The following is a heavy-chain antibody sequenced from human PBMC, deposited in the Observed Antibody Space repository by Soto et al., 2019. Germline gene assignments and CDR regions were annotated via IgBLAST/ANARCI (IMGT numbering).Heavy chain of an antibody. CDR3: ARDSMDYYGSGIFDY. V-gene: IGHV4-30-4*01. CDR2: IYYSGST. Sequence: SETLSLTCTVSGGSISSGDYYWSWIRQPPGKGLEWIGYIYYSGSTYYNPSLKSRVTISVDTSKNQFSLKLSSVTAADTAVYYCARDSMDYYGSGIFDYWGQGTLVTVSS. J-gene: IGHJ4*02. CDR1: GGSISSGDYY. D-gene: IGHD3-10*01.